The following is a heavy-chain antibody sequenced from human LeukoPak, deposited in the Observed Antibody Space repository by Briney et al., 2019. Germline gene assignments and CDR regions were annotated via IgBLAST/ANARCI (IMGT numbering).Heavy chain of an antibody. CDR2: INHSGST. CDR1: GGSFSGYY. CDR3: ARWRTTGNFDY. D-gene: IGHD4-17*01. V-gene: IGHV4-34*01. J-gene: IGHJ4*02. Sequence: SETLSLTCAAYGGSFSGYYWSWIRQPPGKGLEWIGEINHSGSTNYNPSLKSRVTISVDTSKNQFSLKLSSVTAADTAVYYCARWRTTGNFDYWGQGTLVTVSS.